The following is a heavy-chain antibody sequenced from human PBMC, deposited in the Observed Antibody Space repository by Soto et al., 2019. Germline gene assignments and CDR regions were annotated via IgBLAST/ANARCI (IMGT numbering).Heavy chain of an antibody. J-gene: IGHJ4*02. Sequence: EVQLVESGGDLVQPGGSLRLSCAASGFTFSNYWMHWVRQAPGKKLEYVSGISTHGGSTYYANSVKGRFTISRDNXXNTLYLQMGSLSAEDMAVYYCARHYGSGTYIYFDYWGQGTLVTVSS. CDR1: GFTFSNYW. CDR2: ISTHGGST. D-gene: IGHD3-10*01. CDR3: ARHYGSGTYIYFDY. V-gene: IGHV3-64*01.